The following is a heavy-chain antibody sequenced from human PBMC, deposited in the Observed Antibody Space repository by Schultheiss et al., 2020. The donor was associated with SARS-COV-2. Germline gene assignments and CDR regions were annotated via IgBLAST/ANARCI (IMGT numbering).Heavy chain of an antibody. V-gene: IGHV3-33*06. D-gene: IGHD6-19*01. CDR3: AKDNSGWYDYYYYGMDV. Sequence: GGSLRLSCAASGFTFSSYAMSWIRQAPGKGLEWVAVIWYDGSNKYYADSVKGRFTISRDNSKNTLYLQMNSLRAEDTAVYYCAKDNSGWYDYYYYGMDVWGQGTTVTVSS. CDR1: GFTFSSYA. CDR2: IWYDGSNK. J-gene: IGHJ6*02.